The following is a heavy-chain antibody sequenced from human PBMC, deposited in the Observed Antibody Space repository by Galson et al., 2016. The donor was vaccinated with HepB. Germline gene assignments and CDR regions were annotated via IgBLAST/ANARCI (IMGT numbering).Heavy chain of an antibody. J-gene: IGHJ3*02. V-gene: IGHV7-4-1*02. Sequence: SVKVSCKASGYSVTTYAMNWVRQAPGQGLEWMGWINTNTGKSTYAQAFTGRFVFSLDTSVSTTYLQISGLKAEDTAVYYYARDMGYCSNTRCYVTAFDMWGQGTMITVSA. CDR3: ARDMGYCSNTRCYVTAFDM. CDR1: GYSVTTYA. D-gene: IGHD2-2*01. CDR2: INTNTGKS.